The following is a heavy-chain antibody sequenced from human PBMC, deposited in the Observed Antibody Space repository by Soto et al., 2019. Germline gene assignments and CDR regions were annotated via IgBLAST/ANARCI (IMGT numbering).Heavy chain of an antibody. CDR3: ARDFSP. V-gene: IGHV3-74*01. D-gene: IGHD3-3*01. CDR1: GFTLSSYW. CDR2: INNDGSST. Sequence: GGSLRLSCAASGFTLSSYWMHWVRQSPGKGLEWVSHINNDGSSTTYADSVKGRFTISRDNAKNTLSLQMDNLKVEDTAVYYCARDFSPWGQGTLVTVSS. J-gene: IGHJ5*02.